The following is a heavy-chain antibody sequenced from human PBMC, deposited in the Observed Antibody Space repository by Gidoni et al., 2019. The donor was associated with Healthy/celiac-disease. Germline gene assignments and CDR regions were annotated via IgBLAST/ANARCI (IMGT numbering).Heavy chain of an antibody. CDR3: ARATTTIHDYGDSTLYYYYGMDV. CDR1: GGTFRSYA. CDR2: IIPILGIA. J-gene: IGHJ6*02. D-gene: IGHD4-17*01. V-gene: IGHV1-69*09. Sequence: QVQLVQSGAEVKKPGSSVKVSCKASGGTFRSYAISWVRQAPGQGLEWMGRIIPILGIANYAKKFQGRVTITADKSTSTAYMELSSLRSEDTAVYYCARATTTIHDYGDSTLYYYYGMDVWGQGTTVTVSS.